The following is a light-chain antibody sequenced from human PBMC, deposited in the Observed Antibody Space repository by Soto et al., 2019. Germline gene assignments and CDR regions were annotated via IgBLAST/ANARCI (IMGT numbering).Light chain of an antibody. CDR2: AAS. J-gene: IGKJ1*01. CDR1: QSISSY. Sequence: DIQMTQSPSSLSASVCDRVTITCRASQSISSYLNWYQQKPGKAPKLLIYAASSLQSGVPSRFSGSGSGTDFTLTISSLQPEDFATYYCQQSYSTPGTFGQGTKVEIK. CDR3: QQSYSTPGT. V-gene: IGKV1-39*01.